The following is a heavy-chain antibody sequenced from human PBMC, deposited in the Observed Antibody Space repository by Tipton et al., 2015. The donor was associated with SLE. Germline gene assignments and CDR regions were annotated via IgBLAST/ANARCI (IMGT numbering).Heavy chain of an antibody. J-gene: IGHJ6*02. D-gene: IGHD2-21*02. CDR2: IYYSGST. CDR1: GGSISSSSYY. V-gene: IGHV4-39*07. Sequence: LACTVSGGSISSSSYYWGWIRQPPGKGLEWIGSIYYSGSTYYNPSLKSRVTISVDTSKDQFSLKLSSVTAADTAVYYCARVVTVGAAHYYDIDVWGQGTRVTVSS. CDR3: ARVVTVGAAHYYDIDV.